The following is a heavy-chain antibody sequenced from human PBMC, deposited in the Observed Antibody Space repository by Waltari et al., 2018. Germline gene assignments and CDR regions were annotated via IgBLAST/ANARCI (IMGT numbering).Heavy chain of an antibody. V-gene: IGHV3-53*01. CDR3: AREAVEGFYYYYGMDV. CDR2: IYSGGST. D-gene: IGHD3-3*01. Sequence: EVQLVESGGGLIQPGGSLRLSCAASGFTVSSNYMSWVRQAPGKGLEWVSVIYSGGSTYYADSVKGRFTISRDKSKNTLDLQMNSLRAEDTAVYYCAREAVEGFYYYYGMDVWGQGTTVTVSS. CDR1: GFTVSSNY. J-gene: IGHJ6*02.